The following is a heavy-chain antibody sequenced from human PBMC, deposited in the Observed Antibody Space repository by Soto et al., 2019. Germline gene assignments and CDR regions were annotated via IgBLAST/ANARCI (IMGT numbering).Heavy chain of an antibody. J-gene: IGHJ5*02. Sequence: QVQLVESGGGVVQPGRSLRLSCAASGFTFSSYGMHWVRQAPGKGLDWVAVICYDGSNKYYADSVKGRFTISRDNSKNTLYLQMNSLRAEDKAVDYCARKSGALTVTRYNWFDPWGQGTLVTVSS. D-gene: IGHD4-4*01. CDR1: GFTFSSYG. CDR2: ICYDGSNK. V-gene: IGHV3-33*01. CDR3: ARKSGALTVTRYNWFDP.